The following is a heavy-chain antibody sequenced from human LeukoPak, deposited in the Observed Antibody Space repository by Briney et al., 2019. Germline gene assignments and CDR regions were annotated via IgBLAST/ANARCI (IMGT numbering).Heavy chain of an antibody. CDR3: ATRYSSGWYVHY. J-gene: IGHJ4*02. CDR2: ISGSGGST. CDR1: GFTFSSHA. D-gene: IGHD6-19*01. V-gene: IGHV3-23*01. Sequence: PGGSLRLSCVASGFTFSSHAMSWVRQAPGKGLEWVSAISGSGGSTYYADSVKGRFTISRDNSKNTLYLQMNGLRAEDTAVYYCATRYSSGWYVHYWGQGTLVTVSS.